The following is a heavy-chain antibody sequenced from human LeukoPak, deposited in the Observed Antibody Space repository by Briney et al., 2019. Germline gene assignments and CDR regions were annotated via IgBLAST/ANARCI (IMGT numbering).Heavy chain of an antibody. V-gene: IGHV3-23*01. CDR2: LGGIGVNT. CDR1: GFTFSSCA. Sequence: GGSLRLSCTASGFTFSSCAMSWVRQAPGKGRGWVSPLGGIGVNTYYADSVKGRFTISRDNSKNTLFLQVSSLRAEDTAVYYCAKAPFNEGRIFDYWGQGTLVTVSS. CDR3: AKAPFNEGRIFDY. J-gene: IGHJ4*02. D-gene: IGHD1-1*01.